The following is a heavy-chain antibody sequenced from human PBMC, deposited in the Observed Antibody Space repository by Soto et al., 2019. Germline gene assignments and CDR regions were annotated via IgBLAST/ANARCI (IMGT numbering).Heavy chain of an antibody. CDR3: ARGRSGSGWYYYYYGMDV. CDR2: ISSSSSYI. J-gene: IGHJ6*02. D-gene: IGHD6-19*01. CDR1: GFTFSSYS. Sequence: GGSLRLSCAASGFTFSSYSMNWVRQAPGKGLEWVSSISSSSSYIYYADSVKGRFTISRDNAKNSLHLQMNSLRAEDTAVYYCARGRSGSGWYYYYYGMDVWGQGTTVTVSS. V-gene: IGHV3-21*01.